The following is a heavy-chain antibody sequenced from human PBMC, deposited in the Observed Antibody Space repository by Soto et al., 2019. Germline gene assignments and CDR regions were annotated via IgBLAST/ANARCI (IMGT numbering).Heavy chain of an antibody. CDR2: IYSGGGT. D-gene: IGHD4-17*01. CDR1: GFTVTSKY. V-gene: IGHV3-66*01. J-gene: IGHJ4*02. CDR3: ARGSDYGDYYFDY. Sequence: EVQLVESGGGLVQPGGSLRLSCAASGFTVTSKYMSWVRQAPGKGLQWVSVIYSGGGTNYADSVKGRFIISRDKSKNTLYLQMNSRRAEDTAVYDCARGSDYGDYYFDYWGQGTLVTVSS.